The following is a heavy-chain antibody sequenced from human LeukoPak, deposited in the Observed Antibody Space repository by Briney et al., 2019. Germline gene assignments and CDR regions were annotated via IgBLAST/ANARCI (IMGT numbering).Heavy chain of an antibody. CDR2: IIPIFGTA. CDR1: GGTFSIYA. J-gene: IGHJ4*02. Sequence: ASVNVSCKASGGTFSIYAISWVRQAPGQGLEWMGGIIPIFGTANYAQKFQGRVTITADESTSTAYMELSSLRSEDTAVYYCARGVADRWLQLPNDYWGQGTLVTVSS. CDR3: ARGVADRWLQLPNDY. V-gene: IGHV1-69*13. D-gene: IGHD5-24*01.